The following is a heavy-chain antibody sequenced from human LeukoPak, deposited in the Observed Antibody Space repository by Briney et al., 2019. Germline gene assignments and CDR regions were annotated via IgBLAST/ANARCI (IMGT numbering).Heavy chain of an antibody. CDR2: ITSDGSST. CDR3: ARDGGDDAFDI. CDR1: GFTLRSYW. V-gene: IGHV3-74*01. J-gene: IGHJ3*02. Sequence: GGALRISRAAPGFTLRSYWMHWVRPAPGKGVGWVSRITSDGSSTSYADSVKGRFTISRDNARNTLYLQMNSLRAEDTAVYYCARDGGDDAFDIWGQGTMVTVSS. D-gene: IGHD3-10*01.